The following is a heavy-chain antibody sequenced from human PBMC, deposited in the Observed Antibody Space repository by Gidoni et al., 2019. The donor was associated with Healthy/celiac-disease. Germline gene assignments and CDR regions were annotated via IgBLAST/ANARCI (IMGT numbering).Heavy chain of an antibody. D-gene: IGHD2-8*01. CDR3: TRDNGRLWVDY. J-gene: IGHJ4*02. CDR2: ISAYNGNT. CDR1: GYTFTSYG. V-gene: IGHV1-18*01. Sequence: VQLEPSGDEVKKPGASVKVCCTASGYTFTSYGINWVRQAPGRGLEGMGWISAYNGNTNYAQNLQSRCAMTAGTSTSTAYRKLRSLRSDDSAVYYCTRDNGRLWVDYWGQGTLVTVSS.